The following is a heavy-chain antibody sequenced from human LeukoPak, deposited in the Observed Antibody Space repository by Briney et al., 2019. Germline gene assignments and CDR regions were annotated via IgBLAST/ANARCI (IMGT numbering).Heavy chain of an antibody. CDR2: FYTGGST. CDR3: ARFEGYDFLTGYAYYFDH. Sequence: PSETLSLTCTVSGGSIGSGTYYWTWLRQPAGKGLEWIGRFYTGGSTNYNPSLKSRVTISVDTSKNQFSLKLNSVTAADTAVYYCARFEGYDFLTGYAYYFDHWGQGTLVTVSS. J-gene: IGHJ4*02. V-gene: IGHV4-61*02. D-gene: IGHD3-9*01. CDR1: GGSIGSGTYY.